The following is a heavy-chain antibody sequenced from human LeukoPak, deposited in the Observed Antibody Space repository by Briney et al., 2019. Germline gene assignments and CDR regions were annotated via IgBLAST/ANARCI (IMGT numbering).Heavy chain of an antibody. D-gene: IGHD3-22*01. V-gene: IGHV3-48*03. J-gene: IGHJ5*01. CDR3: ARSSGSYRPFDS. CDR1: GFIFSNFE. Sequence: GGSLRLSCAASGFIFSNFEMNWVRQAPGKGLEWVSHISHTGDIKYADSVKGRFTISRDNSKNSQYLQMASLRAEDTAVYYCARSSGSYRPFDSWGQGILVTVSS. CDR2: ISHTGDI.